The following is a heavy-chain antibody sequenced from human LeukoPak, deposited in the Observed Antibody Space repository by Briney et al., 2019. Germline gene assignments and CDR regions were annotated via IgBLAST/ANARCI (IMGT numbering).Heavy chain of an antibody. CDR3: ARGVYDFWSGYKFDY. Sequence: SETLSLTCTVSGGSISSYYWSWIRQPPGKGLEWIGYIYYSGSTNYNPSLKSRVTMSVDTSKNQFSLKLSSVTAADTAVYYCARGVYDFWSGYKFDYWGQGTLVTVSS. V-gene: IGHV4-59*12. D-gene: IGHD3-3*01. J-gene: IGHJ4*02. CDR1: GGSISSYY. CDR2: IYYSGST.